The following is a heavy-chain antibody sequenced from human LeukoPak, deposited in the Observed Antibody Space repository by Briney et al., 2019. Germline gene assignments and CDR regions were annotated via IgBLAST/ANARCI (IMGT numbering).Heavy chain of an antibody. CDR2: IIPVLGVS. V-gene: IGHV1-69*04. Sequence: GASVKVSCKASGGSFSSYVITWVRQAPGQGLEWMGRIIPVLGVSNFAQKFQGRVTITADKSTNTAHMELRSLRSDDTAVYYCARDWAVAAAAKFDPWGQGTLVTVSS. CDR3: ARDWAVAAAAKFDP. CDR1: GGSFSSYV. J-gene: IGHJ5*02. D-gene: IGHD6-13*01.